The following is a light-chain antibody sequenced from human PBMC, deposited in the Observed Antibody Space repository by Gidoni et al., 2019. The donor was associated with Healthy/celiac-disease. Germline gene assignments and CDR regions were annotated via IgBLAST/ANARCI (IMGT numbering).Light chain of an antibody. CDR2: DAS. V-gene: IGKV3-11*01. CDR1: QSVSSY. J-gene: IGKJ2*01. CDR3: QQRSNWPPGYT. Sequence: EIVLTQSPATLSLSPGERATLSCRASQSVSSYLAWYQQKPGQAPRLLIYDASNRATGIPARFSGSGSGTDFTLTISSLEPEDFAVYCCQQRSNWPPGYTFGQXAKLEIK.